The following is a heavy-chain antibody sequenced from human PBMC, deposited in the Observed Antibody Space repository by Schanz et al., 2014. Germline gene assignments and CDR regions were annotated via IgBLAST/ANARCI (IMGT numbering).Heavy chain of an antibody. CDR1: GFSFSGFG. D-gene: IGHD3-22*01. J-gene: IGHJ4*02. V-gene: IGHV3-30*18. CDR3: AKSYDTSGYSGFDY. CDR2: IWYDGTDR. Sequence: QVQLVESGGGVVQPGRSLRLSCAGSGFSFSGFGMHWVRQAPGKGLEWVAVIWYDGTDRYYADSVKGRFTISRDNSKNTLYLQMNSLRTEDTAVYFCAKSYDTSGYSGFDYWGQGTLVTVSS.